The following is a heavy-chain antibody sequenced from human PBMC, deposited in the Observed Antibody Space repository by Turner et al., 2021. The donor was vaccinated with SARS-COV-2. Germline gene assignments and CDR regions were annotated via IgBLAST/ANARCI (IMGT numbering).Heavy chain of an antibody. D-gene: IGHD5-12*01. Sequence: QLLESGGGLVKPGGSLRLSCAASGFTLSNAWMSWVRHAAGKGLEWVGRINSQSAGGETDYTAPVKGRFTISRDDSRNKLYLQMNSLKAEDTAVYYCTTGGFTGTIDCWGQGTLVTVSS. CDR2: INSQSAGGET. J-gene: IGHJ4*02. CDR1: GFTLSNAW. CDR3: TTGGFTGTIDC. V-gene: IGHV3-15*01.